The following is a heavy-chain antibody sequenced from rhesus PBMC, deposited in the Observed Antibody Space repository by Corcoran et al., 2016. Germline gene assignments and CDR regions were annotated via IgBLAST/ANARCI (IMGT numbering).Heavy chain of an antibody. V-gene: IGHV4S9*01. CDR1: GGSIGDYYS. D-gene: IGHD6-31*01. CDR2: IYGNSACT. Sequence: QVQLQESGPGLVKPSETLSLTCAVSGGSIGDYYSWNWIRPPPGQGRAWIGNIYGNSACTCYNPSLKSRVTISKDTSKNQFFLKLSSVTAADTAVYYCAREAEAAAGPGYGLDSWGQGVVVTVSS. CDR3: AREAEAAAGPGYGLDS. J-gene: IGHJ6*01.